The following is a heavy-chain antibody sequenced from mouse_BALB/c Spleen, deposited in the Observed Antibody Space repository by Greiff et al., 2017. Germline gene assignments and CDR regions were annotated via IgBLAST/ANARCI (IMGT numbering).Heavy chain of an antibody. D-gene: IGHD1-2*01. V-gene: IGHV3-6*02. Sequence: EVQLVESGPGLVKPSQSLSLTCSVTGYSITSGYYWNWIRQFPGNKLEWMGYISYDGSNNYNPSLKNRISITRDTSKNQFFLKLNSVTTEDTATYYCARDTTALYAMDYWGQGTSVTVSS. CDR1: GYSITSGYY. CDR2: ISYDGSN. J-gene: IGHJ4*01. CDR3: ARDTTALYAMDY.